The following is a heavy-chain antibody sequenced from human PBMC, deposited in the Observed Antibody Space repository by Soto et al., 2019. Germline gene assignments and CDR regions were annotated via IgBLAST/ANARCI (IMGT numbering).Heavy chain of an antibody. J-gene: IGHJ4*02. CDR2: INHSGST. Sequence: PSETLSLTCAVYGGSFSGYYWSWIRQPPGKGLEWIGEINHSGSTNYNPSLKSRVTISVDTSKSQFSLKLSSVTAADTAVYYCARGPSKVPRYYYDSSGYPTYFDYWGEGNLVTVSS. CDR1: GGSFSGYY. CDR3: ARGPSKVPRYYYDSSGYPTYFDY. V-gene: IGHV4-34*01. D-gene: IGHD3-22*01.